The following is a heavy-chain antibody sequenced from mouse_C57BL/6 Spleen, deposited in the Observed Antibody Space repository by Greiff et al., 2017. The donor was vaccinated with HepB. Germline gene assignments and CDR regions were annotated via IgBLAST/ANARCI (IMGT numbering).Heavy chain of an antibody. J-gene: IGHJ3*01. D-gene: IGHD1-1*01. Sequence: VQLQQPGAELVKPGASVKLSCKASGYTFTSYWMHWVKQRPGQGLEWIGMIHPNSGSTNYNEKFKSKATLTVDKSSSTAYMQLSSLTSEDSAVYYCARSGTTVVAPACWGQGTLVTVSA. CDR1: GYTFTSYW. CDR3: ARSGTTVVAPAC. V-gene: IGHV1-64*01. CDR2: IHPNSGST.